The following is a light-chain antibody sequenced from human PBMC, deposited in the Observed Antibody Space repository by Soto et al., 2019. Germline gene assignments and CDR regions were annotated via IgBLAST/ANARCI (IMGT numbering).Light chain of an antibody. V-gene: IGLV2-23*02. CDR1: SSDVGSYNL. CDR2: EVT. J-gene: IGLJ1*01. CDR3: CSYGGSTHFYV. Sequence: QSVLTQPASVSGSPGQSITISCTGSSSDVGSYNLVSWYQQHPGKAPKLMIYEVTKRPSGVSNRFSGSKSGNTASLSISGLQAEDEADYYCCSYGGSTHFYVFGTGTKVTVL.